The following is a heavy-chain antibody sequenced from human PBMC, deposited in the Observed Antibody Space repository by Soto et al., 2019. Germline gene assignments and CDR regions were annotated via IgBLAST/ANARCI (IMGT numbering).Heavy chain of an antibody. CDR1: GYDFTAYD. Sequence: ASVKVSCKDSGYDFTAYDINWVRQDSGQGLEWMGWMNPINGATGTARRFQGRVSLSRNTATGTAYLELTSLRSDDTAVYYCGRGPSPRAPAGGTPYYYARDVWGQGTTVTVSS. V-gene: IGHV1-8*02. J-gene: IGHJ6*02. CDR3: GRGPSPRAPAGGTPYYYARDV. CDR2: MNPINGAT. D-gene: IGHD6-13*01.